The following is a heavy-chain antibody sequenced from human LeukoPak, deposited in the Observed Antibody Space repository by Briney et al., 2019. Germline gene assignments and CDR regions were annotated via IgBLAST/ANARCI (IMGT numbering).Heavy chain of an antibody. CDR1: GGTFGSYA. CDR3: ASGYSRGWYGGDY. Sequence: ASVKNSCKTSGGTFGSYAISWVRQPPGQELEWMGGIISIFGTANYAQKFQGRVTITADESTSTAYMELSSLRSEDTAGYYCASGYSRGWYGGDYWGQGTLVTVSS. D-gene: IGHD6-19*01. J-gene: IGHJ4*02. CDR2: IISIFGTA. V-gene: IGHV1-69*13.